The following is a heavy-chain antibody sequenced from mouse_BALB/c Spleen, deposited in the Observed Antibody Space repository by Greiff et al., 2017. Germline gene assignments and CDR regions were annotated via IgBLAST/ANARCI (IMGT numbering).Heavy chain of an antibody. CDR2: INPYNDGT. V-gene: IGHV1-14*01. CDR3: AREGVWYFDV. J-gene: IGHJ1*01. CDR1: GYTFTSYV. Sequence: LVESGPELVKPGASVKISCKASGYTFTSYVMHWVKQKPGQGLEWIGYINPYNDGTKYNEKFKGKATLTSDKSSSTAYMELSSLTSEDSAVYYCAREGVWYFDVWGAGTTVTVSS.